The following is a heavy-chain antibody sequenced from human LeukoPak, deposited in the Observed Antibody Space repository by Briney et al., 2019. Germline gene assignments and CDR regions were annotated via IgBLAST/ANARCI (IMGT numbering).Heavy chain of an antibody. J-gene: IGHJ4*02. V-gene: IGHV1-46*01. Sequence: ASVTVSCKASGYTFSLYYLHWVRQAPGQGPEWMGMINPGDGSTTYRQKFKGRVTMTRDMSTRTIYMELSGLKFEDTAVYYCARDAGSSWHNWGQGTLVTVSS. CDR2: INPGDGST. CDR1: GYTFSLYY. D-gene: IGHD6-13*01. CDR3: ARDAGSSWHN.